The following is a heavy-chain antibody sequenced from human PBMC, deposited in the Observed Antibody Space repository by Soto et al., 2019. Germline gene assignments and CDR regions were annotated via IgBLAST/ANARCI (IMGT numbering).Heavy chain of an antibody. V-gene: IGHV3-30-3*01. CDR3: ARDHMGGIVVVVAATLDY. J-gene: IGHJ4*02. CDR1: GFTFSSYA. CDR2: ISYDGSNK. D-gene: IGHD2-15*01. Sequence: QVQLVESGGGVVQPGRSLRLSCAASGFTFSSYAMHWVRQAPGKGLEWVAVISYDGSNKYYADSVKGRFTISRDNSKNTXSLQMNSLRAEDTAVYYCARDHMGGIVVVVAATLDYWGQGTLVTVSS.